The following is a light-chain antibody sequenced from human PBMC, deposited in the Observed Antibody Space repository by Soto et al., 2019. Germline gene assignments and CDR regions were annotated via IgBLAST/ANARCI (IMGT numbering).Light chain of an antibody. Sequence: EIVLTQSPGTLSLSPGERATLSCRASQSVSSSYLAWYQQKPGQAPRLLIYGASSRATGIPDRFSRSGSGTDFTLTISRLEPEDFAVYYCQQYVTSPLTFGGGTKVDIK. J-gene: IGKJ4*01. V-gene: IGKV3-20*01. CDR1: QSVSSSY. CDR2: GAS. CDR3: QQYVTSPLT.